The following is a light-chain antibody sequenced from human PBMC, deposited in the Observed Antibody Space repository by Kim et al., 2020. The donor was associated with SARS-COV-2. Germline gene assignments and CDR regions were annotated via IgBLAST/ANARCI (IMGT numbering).Light chain of an antibody. CDR1: QGITNS. Sequence: SVSVGDRVTITCRASQGITNSLAWYQQKPGKVPQLLIYAASALQSGVPSRFSGSGSGTDFTLTISSLQPEDVATYYCQKYNSAPWTFGQGTKVEI. CDR3: QKYNSAPWT. CDR2: AAS. V-gene: IGKV1-27*01. J-gene: IGKJ1*01.